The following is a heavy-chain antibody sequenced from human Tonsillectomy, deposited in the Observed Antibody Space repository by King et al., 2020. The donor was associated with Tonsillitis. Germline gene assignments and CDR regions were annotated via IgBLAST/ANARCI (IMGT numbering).Heavy chain of an antibody. J-gene: IGHJ4*02. V-gene: IGHV3-23*04. CDR2: ISNGGDIT. D-gene: IGHD2-8*01. Sequence: VQLVESGGGLVQPGGSLRLSCAASGFTLSNFGISWVRQAPGKGLEWVSDISNGGDITYYADSVKGRFTISRDNSKNTLYLQMNSLRAEDTALYYCAKAVFQNGLYDYWGQGTRVTVSS. CDR1: GFTLSNFG. CDR3: AKAVFQNGLYDY.